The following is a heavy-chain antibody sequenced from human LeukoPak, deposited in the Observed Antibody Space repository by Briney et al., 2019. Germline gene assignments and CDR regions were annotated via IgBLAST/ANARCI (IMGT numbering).Heavy chain of an antibody. CDR3: ARDVRGYGSANWFDP. CDR2: IYYSGST. Sequence: SETLPLTCTVSGGSISSYYWSWIRQPPGKGLEWIGYIYYSGSTNYNPSLKSRVTISVDTSKNQFSLKLSSVTAADTAVYYCARDVRGYGSANWFDPWGQGTLVTVSS. V-gene: IGHV4-59*12. D-gene: IGHD3-10*01. CDR1: GGSISSYY. J-gene: IGHJ5*02.